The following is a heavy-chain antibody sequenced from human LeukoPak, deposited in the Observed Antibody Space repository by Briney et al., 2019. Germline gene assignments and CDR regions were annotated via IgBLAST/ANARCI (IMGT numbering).Heavy chain of an antibody. J-gene: IGHJ4*02. CDR3: ARVPISSGWSSGQSYYFDY. Sequence: ASVKVSCKASGYGFSDVYFNWVRQAPRQGLEWMGWINPNSGGTNYAQKFQGRVTMTRDTSISTAYMELSRLRSDDTAVYYCARVPISSGWSSGQSYYFDYWGQGTLVTVSS. V-gene: IGHV1-2*02. CDR1: GYGFSDVY. CDR2: INPNSGGT. D-gene: IGHD6-19*01.